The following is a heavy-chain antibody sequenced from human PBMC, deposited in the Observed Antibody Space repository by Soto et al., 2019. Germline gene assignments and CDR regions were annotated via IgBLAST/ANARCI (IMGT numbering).Heavy chain of an antibody. V-gene: IGHV1-69*12. J-gene: IGHJ5*02. CDR3: ERPDCSGGSCYSDSLGFDP. CDR1: GGTFSSYA. D-gene: IGHD2-15*01. Sequence: QVQLVQSGAEVKKPGSSVKVSCKASGGTFSSYAISWVRQAPGQGLEWMGGIIPIFGTANYAQKFQGRVTTTGGESTSTAYMELSSLRSEDTAVYYCERPDCSGGSCYSDSLGFDPWGQGTLVTVSS. CDR2: IIPIFGTA.